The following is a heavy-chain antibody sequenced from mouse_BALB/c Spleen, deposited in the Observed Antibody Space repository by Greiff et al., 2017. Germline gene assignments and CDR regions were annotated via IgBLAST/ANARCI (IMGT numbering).Heavy chain of an antibody. V-gene: IGHV5-9-3*01. CDR3: ASPTFAY. J-gene: IGHJ3*01. CDR1: GFTFSSYA. Sequence: EVQLVESGGGLVKPGGSLKLSCAASGFTFSSYAMSWVRQTPEKRLEWVATISSGGSYTYYPDSVKGRFTISRDNAKNTLYLQMSSLRSEDTAMYYCASPTFAYWGQGTLVTVSA. CDR2: ISSGGSYT.